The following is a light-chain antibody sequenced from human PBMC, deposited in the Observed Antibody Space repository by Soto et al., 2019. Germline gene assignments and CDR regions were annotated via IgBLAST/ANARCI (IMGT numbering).Light chain of an antibody. CDR2: GAS. CDR1: QSINTW. Sequence: DMQMTQSPSTLSASVGDRVTITCRASQSINTWLAWYQQKPGKAPKLLIYGASSLESGVPSRFSGSGSGTEFTLTISSLQPDDFATYYCQQYNGHFGQVTK. J-gene: IGKJ2*01. V-gene: IGKV1-5*01. CDR3: QQYNGH.